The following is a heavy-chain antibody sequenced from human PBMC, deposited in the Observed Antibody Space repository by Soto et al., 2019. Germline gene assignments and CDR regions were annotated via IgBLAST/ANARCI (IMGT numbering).Heavy chain of an antibody. CDR2: TYYRSKWTN. J-gene: IGHJ4*02. Sequence: SQTLSLTCAISGDSVSSTSASWNWIRQSPSRGLEWLGRTYYRSKWTNDYAVSVKSRITINPDTSKNQFSLQLSSVTPEDTAMYYCVRGYSSSFDYWGQGTLVTVSS. CDR3: VRGYSSSFDY. CDR1: GDSVSSTSAS. D-gene: IGHD6-6*01. V-gene: IGHV6-1*01.